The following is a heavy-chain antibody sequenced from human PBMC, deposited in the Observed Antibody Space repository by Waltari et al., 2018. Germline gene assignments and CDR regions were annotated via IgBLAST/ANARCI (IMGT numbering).Heavy chain of an antibody. Sequence: EVQLVESGGGLVQPGVSLRLSCAASGFTFNSYAMNWVRQAPGEGPEWVATISGNGDSRYYADSVEGRFTISRDNSRNTVYLQMSSLRAEDTAIYYCAKAHWDYGNYYYYYMDGWGNGTTVIVSS. CDR1: GFTFNSYA. D-gene: IGHD1-7*01. V-gene: IGHV3-23*04. CDR3: AKAHWDYGNYYYYYMDG. J-gene: IGHJ6*03. CDR2: ISGNGDSR.